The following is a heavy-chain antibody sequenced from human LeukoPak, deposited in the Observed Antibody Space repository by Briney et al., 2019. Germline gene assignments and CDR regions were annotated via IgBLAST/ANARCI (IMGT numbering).Heavy chain of an antibody. CDR2: ISSSSSYT. CDR1: EFTFSDYY. V-gene: IGHV3-11*06. CDR3: ARDASSWYY. Sequence: GGSLRLSCAASEFTFSDYYMSWIRQAPGKGLEWVSYISSSSSYTNYADSVKGRFTISRDNAKNSLYLQMNSLRDEDTAVYYCARDASSWYYWGQGTLVTVSS. J-gene: IGHJ4*02. D-gene: IGHD6-13*01.